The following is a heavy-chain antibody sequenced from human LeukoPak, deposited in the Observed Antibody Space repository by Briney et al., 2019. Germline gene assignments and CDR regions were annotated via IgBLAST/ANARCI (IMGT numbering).Heavy chain of an antibody. J-gene: IGHJ1*01. Sequence: PGGSLRLSCAASGFTFSTYSMNWVRKAPGKGLEWISYISSSSSTIYYADSVKGRFTISRDNAKNSLYLQMNSLRAEDTAVYYCARVGDLGSSHEYFQHWGQGTLVTVSS. CDR1: GFTFSTYS. D-gene: IGHD3-10*01. V-gene: IGHV3-48*01. CDR3: ARVGDLGSSHEYFQH. CDR2: ISSSSSTI.